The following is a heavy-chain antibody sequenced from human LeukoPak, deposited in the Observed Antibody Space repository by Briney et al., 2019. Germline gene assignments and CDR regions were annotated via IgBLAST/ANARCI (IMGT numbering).Heavy chain of an antibody. V-gene: IGHV1-2*02. D-gene: IGHD4-23*01. Sequence: ASVKVSCKASGYTFTGYYMHWVRQAPGQGLEWMGWINPNSGGTNYAQKFQGRDTMTRDTSISTAYMELSRLRSDDTAVYYCARGSTVVTPRLGGLGWFDPWGQGTLVTVSS. CDR3: ARGSTVVTPRLGGLGWFDP. CDR2: INPNSGGT. J-gene: IGHJ5*02. CDR1: GYTFTGYY.